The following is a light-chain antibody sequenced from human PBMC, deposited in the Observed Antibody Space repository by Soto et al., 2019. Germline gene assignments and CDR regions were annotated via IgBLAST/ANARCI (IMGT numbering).Light chain of an antibody. CDR2: EVS. CDR3: SSYAGSTSCV. CDR1: SSDVGGYNY. Sequence: QSVLTQPPSASGSPGQSVTISCTGTSSDVGGYNYVSWYQQHPGKAPKLMIYEVSKRPSGVPDRFSGSKSGNTASLTVSGLQAEDEADYYCSSYAGSTSCVFGTGTKVTVL. J-gene: IGLJ1*01. V-gene: IGLV2-8*01.